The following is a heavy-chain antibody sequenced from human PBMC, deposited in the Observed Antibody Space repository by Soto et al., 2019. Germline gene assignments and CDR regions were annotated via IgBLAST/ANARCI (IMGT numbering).Heavy chain of an antibody. CDR1: GYTYSNYG. D-gene: IGHD3-9*01. J-gene: IGHJ5*02. Sequence: QVKLVQSGTDVKKPGASVKVSCKASGYTYSNYGISWVRQAPGQGLEWMGWISDFEADANYGQKFQGRVTMTIDTSTITAYMELRRLTSDDTAVYYCVRDYDILGEDCFDPWGQGTLVIVSS. CDR2: ISDFEADA. V-gene: IGHV1-18*01. CDR3: VRDYDILGEDCFDP.